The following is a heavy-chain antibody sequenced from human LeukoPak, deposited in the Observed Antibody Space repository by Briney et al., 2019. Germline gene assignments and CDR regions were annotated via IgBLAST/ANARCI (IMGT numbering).Heavy chain of an antibody. J-gene: IGHJ6*02. V-gene: IGHV3-9*01. CDR1: GFTFDDYA. D-gene: IGHD6-13*01. CDR2: ISWNSGSI. CDR3: AKDFTAAGTDYYYYGMDV. Sequence: GRSLRLSCAASGFTFDDYAMHWVRQAPGKGLEWVSGISWNSGSIGYADSVKGRFTISRDNAKNSLYLQMISLRAEDTALYYCAKDFTAAGTDYYYYGMDVWGQGTTVTVSS.